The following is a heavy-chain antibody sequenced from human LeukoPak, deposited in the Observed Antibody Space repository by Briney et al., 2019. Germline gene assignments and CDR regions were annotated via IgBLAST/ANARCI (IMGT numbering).Heavy chain of an antibody. CDR1: GGTFSSYT. D-gene: IGHD2-2*01. V-gene: IGHV1-69*02. CDR2: ITPILGIA. Sequence: SVKVSCKASGGTFSSYTISWVRQAPGQGLEWMGRITPILGIANYAQKFQGRVTITADKSTSTAYMELSSLRSEDTAVYYCAIVVVPANMDVWGKGTTVTVSS. CDR3: AIVVVPANMDV. J-gene: IGHJ6*03.